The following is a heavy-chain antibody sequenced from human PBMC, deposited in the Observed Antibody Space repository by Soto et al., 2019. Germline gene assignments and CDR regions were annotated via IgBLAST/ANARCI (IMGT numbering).Heavy chain of an antibody. CDR3: ARYSYDYYGMDV. Sequence: GGSLKLSCEAPCLPFPSNLLSWFRQAPGKGLEWVANIKQDGSEKYYVDSVKGRFTISRDNAKNSLYLQMNSLRAEDTAVYYCARYSYDYYGMDVWGQGT. CDR2: IKQDGSEK. J-gene: IGHJ6*02. D-gene: IGHD5-18*01. V-gene: IGHV3-7*01. CDR1: CLPFPSNL.